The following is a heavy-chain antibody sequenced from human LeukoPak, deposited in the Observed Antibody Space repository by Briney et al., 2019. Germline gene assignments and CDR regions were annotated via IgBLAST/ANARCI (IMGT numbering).Heavy chain of an antibody. CDR3: ARGGYSYAYFPILDYYYGMDV. V-gene: IGHV3-11*01. CDR2: ISSSGSTI. Sequence: GGSLRLSCAASGFTFSDYYMSWIRQAPGKGLEWVSYISSSGSTIYYADSVKGRFTISRDIAKNSLYLQMNSLRAEDTAVYYCARGGYSYAYFPILDYYYGMDVWGQGTTVTVSS. D-gene: IGHD5-18*01. CDR1: GFTFSDYY. J-gene: IGHJ6*02.